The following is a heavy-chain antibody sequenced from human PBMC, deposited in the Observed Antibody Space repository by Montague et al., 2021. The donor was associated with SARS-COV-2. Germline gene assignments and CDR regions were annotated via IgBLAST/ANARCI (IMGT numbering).Heavy chain of an antibody. D-gene: IGHD3-3*01. Sequence: SETLSLTCAVYGGSLSGYYWAWIRQTPAKGLEWIGEINHSGSTNYNPSPKSRLTISVDTSKKQFSLYLNSMTAADTAVYYCARGADSDFWSGFLRYTCLDPWGQGTPVTVSS. CDR1: GGSLSGYY. CDR2: INHSGST. CDR3: ARGADSDFWSGFLRYTCLDP. V-gene: IGHV4-34*01. J-gene: IGHJ5*02.